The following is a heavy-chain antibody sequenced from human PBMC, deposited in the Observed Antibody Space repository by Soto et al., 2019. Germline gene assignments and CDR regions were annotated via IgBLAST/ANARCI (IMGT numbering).Heavy chain of an antibody. CDR3: AREGDCSGGSCYWGVDY. V-gene: IGHV2-26*01. CDR2: IFSNDEN. J-gene: IGHJ4*02. Sequence: QVTLKESGPVLVKPTETLTLTCTVSGFSRSNARMGVSWIRQPPGQALEWLAHIFSNDENSYSTSLKSRITISKDTSKCQVVLTMTNIDPVDTATYYCAREGDCSGGSCYWGVDYWGQGTLVTVSS. CDR1: GFSRSNARMG. D-gene: IGHD2-15*01.